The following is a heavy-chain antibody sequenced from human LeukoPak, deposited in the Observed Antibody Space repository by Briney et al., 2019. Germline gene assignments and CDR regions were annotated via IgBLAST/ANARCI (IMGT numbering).Heavy chain of an antibody. D-gene: IGHD3-3*01. CDR1: GGSIISYY. Sequence: SETLSLTCTDSGGSIISYYWSWIRQRAGKGLEWIGRIYTSGSTNYNPSLKSRVTMSVDTSKNQLSLNLSSVTAADTAVYYCAREGYYDFWSGYYGNWFDPWGQGTLVTVSS. CDR3: AREGYYDFWSGYYGNWFDP. V-gene: IGHV4-4*07. J-gene: IGHJ5*02. CDR2: IYTSGST.